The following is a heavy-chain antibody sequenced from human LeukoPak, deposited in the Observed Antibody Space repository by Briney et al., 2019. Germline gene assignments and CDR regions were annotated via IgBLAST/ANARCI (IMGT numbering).Heavy chain of an antibody. J-gene: IGHJ4*02. V-gene: IGHV4-34*01. CDR2: INHSGST. CDR3: ARPRYYGSGSFDY. Sequence: SETLSLTCAVYGGSFSGYYWSWIRQPPGKGREWIGEINHSGSTNYNPSLKSRVTISVETSKNQFSLKLSSVTAADTAVYYCARPRYYGSGSFDYWGQGTLVTVSS. CDR1: GGSFSGYY. D-gene: IGHD3-10*01.